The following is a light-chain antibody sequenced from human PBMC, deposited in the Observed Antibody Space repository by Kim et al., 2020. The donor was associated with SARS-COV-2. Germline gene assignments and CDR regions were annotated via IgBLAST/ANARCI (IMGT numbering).Light chain of an antibody. CDR2: DVS. V-gene: IGLV2-14*03. J-gene: IGLJ1*01. Sequence: QSITISCTGTSSDVGGYNYVSWYQQHPGKAPKLMIYDVSNRPSGVSNRFSGSKSGNTASLTISGLQAEDEADYYCSSYTSSSTLGVFGTGTQLTVL. CDR3: SSYTSSSTLGV. CDR1: SSDVGGYNY.